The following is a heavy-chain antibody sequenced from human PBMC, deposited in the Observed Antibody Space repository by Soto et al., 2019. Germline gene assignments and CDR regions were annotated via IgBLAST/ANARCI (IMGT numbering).Heavy chain of an antibody. CDR2: IYYSGST. V-gene: IGHV4-59*01. D-gene: IGHD3-22*01. CDR3: ARPRSSGYAGEFDY. J-gene: IGHJ4*02. Sequence: SETLSLTCTVSGGYISPYYWSWIRQPPGKGLEWIGFIYYSGSTNYNPSLKSRVTISVDTSQNQFSLMLTSVTAADTAVYYCARPRSSGYAGEFDYWGQGTLVTVSS. CDR1: GGYISPYY.